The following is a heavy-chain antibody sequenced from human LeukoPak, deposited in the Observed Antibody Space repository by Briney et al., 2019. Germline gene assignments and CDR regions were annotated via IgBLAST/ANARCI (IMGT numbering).Heavy chain of an antibody. Sequence: SETLSLTCTVSGSSISSYYWSWIRQPPGKGLEWIGYIYYSGSTNYNPSLKSRVTISVDTSKNQFSLKLSSVTAADTAVYYCARKNYYDSSGYYGHNWFDPWGQGTLVTVSS. D-gene: IGHD3-22*01. CDR2: IYYSGST. J-gene: IGHJ5*02. V-gene: IGHV4-59*08. CDR3: ARKNYYDSSGYYGHNWFDP. CDR1: GSSISSYY.